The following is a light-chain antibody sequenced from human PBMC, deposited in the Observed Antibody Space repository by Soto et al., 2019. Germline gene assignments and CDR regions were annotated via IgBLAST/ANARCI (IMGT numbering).Light chain of an antibody. V-gene: IGKV1-27*01. J-gene: IGKJ1*01. CDR2: AAS. CDR3: QKYNSAPWT. Sequence: DIQMTQSPSTLSASVGDRVTITCRASQSIADYVAWYQHRPGRVPKLLIYAASTLQSGVPSRFSGSGSGTDFTLTIGSLQPEDVAIYYCQKYNSAPWTFGQGTKVDIK. CDR1: QSIADY.